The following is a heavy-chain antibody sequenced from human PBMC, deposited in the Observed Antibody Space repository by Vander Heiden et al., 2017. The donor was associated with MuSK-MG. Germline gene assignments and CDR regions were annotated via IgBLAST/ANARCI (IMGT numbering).Heavy chain of an antibody. CDR1: GGSITMSNYY. Sequence: QLQLQESGPGLVKPSETLSLTCTVAGGSITMSNYYWGWIRQPPGKGLEWIGNIYYTGTTHDNASLKSRVTISVDTSKNQFSLRMNFVTAADTAVDYCAGTTVTEVDWGQGTLVTVSS. V-gene: IGHV4-39*01. CDR3: AGTTVTEVD. D-gene: IGHD4-17*01. CDR2: IYYTGTT. J-gene: IGHJ4*02.